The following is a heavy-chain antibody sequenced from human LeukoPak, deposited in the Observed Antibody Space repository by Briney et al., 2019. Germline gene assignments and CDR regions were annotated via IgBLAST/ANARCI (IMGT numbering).Heavy chain of an antibody. CDR2: INHSGST. J-gene: IGHJ5*02. CDR1: GGSFSGYY. Sequence: MPSETLSLTCAVYGGSFSGYYWSWIRQPPGKGLEWIGEINHSGSTNYNPSLKSRVTISVDTSKNQFSLKLSSVTAADTAVYYCARHEHPARRPGPPRRIVFDPWGQGTLVTVSS. D-gene: IGHD2/OR15-2a*01. CDR3: ARHEHPARRPGPPRRIVFDP. V-gene: IGHV4-34*01.